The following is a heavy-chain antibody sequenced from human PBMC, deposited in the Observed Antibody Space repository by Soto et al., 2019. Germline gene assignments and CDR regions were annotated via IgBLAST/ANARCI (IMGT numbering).Heavy chain of an antibody. D-gene: IGHD6-19*01. CDR1: GGSFSGYY. CDR3: ARGPRIAVAGPFDY. J-gene: IGHJ4*02. CDR2: INHSGST. Sequence: PSETLSLTCAVYGGSFSGYYWSWIRQPPGKGLEWIGEINHSGSTNSNPSLKSRVTISVDTSKNQFSLKLSSVTAADTAVYYCARGPRIAVAGPFDYWGQGTLVTVSS. V-gene: IGHV4-34*01.